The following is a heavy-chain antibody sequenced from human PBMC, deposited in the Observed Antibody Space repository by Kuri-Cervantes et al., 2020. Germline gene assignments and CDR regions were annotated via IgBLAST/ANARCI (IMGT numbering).Heavy chain of an antibody. CDR3: ARDNYDSSGYYYKDY. V-gene: IGHV3-30*03. CDR2: ISYDGSNK. D-gene: IGHD3-22*01. Sequence: SLRLSCAASGFTFSSYGMHWVRQAPGKGLEWVAAISYDGSNKYYADSVKGRFTISRDNSKNTLYLQMNSLRAEDTAVYYCARDNYDSSGYYYKDYWGQGTLVTVSS. CDR1: GFTFSSYG. J-gene: IGHJ4*02.